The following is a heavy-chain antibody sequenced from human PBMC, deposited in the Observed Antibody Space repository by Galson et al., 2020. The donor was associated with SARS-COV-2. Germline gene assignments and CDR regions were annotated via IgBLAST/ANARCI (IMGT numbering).Heavy chain of an antibody. CDR3: ARDRKDDDAFDI. Sequence: SETLSLTCTVSGDSISGNHWSWIRQPPGKGLEWMGYIYNSGSTNYNPSLKSRVTISLDTSKNQFSLKLTSVTAADTAMYYCARDRKDDDAFDIWGQGTMVTVSS. V-gene: IGHV4-59*01. CDR2: IYNSGST. J-gene: IGHJ3*02. CDR1: GDSISGNH. D-gene: IGHD2-15*01.